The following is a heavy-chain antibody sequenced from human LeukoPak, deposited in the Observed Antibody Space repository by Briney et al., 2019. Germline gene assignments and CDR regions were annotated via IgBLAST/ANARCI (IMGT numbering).Heavy chain of an antibody. J-gene: IGHJ4*02. V-gene: IGHV3-48*01. D-gene: IGHD2-15*01. CDR3: ARGSSVVALD. CDR2: ISSSGNTI. Sequence: GGSLRLSCAASGFTFSSYNINWVRQAPGKGLEWLSYISSSGNTIYYADSVKGRFTISRDNAKNSVYLQMNSLRAEDTAVYYCARGSSVVALDWGQGTLVTVSS. CDR1: GFTFSSYN.